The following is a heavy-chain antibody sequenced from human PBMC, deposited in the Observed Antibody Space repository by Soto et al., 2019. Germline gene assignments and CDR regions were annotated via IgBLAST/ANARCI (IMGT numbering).Heavy chain of an antibody. D-gene: IGHD6-13*01. CDR1: GFTFSNSA. V-gene: IGHV1-58*01. Sequence: SVKVSCKASGFTFSNSAVQWVRQARGQRLEWLGWIVVGSGNTNYAQKFQDRVTISRDMSTSTAYTDLGSLRSEDTAVYYCARGSSWDRVFVKTYNWFDPWGQGTLVTVSS. J-gene: IGHJ5*02. CDR3: ARGSSWDRVFVKTYNWFDP. CDR2: IVVGSGNT.